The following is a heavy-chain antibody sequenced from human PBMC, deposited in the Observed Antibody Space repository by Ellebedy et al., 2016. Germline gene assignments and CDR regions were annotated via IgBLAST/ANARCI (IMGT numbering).Heavy chain of an antibody. J-gene: IGHJ4*02. Sequence: GESLKISCAASGFTFSSNRMSWVRQAPGKGLEWVSYISGSSSYTHYADSVKGRFTISRDNSKNTLYLQLNSLRTGDTAVYYCANHGPPGSDYPFDYWGQGALVTVSS. CDR2: ISGSSSYT. CDR3: ANHGPPGSDYPFDY. D-gene: IGHD4-17*01. CDR1: GFTFSSNR. V-gene: IGHV3-21*01.